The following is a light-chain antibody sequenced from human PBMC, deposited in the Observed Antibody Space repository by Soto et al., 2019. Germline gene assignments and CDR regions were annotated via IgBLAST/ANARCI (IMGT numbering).Light chain of an antibody. Sequence: DIQMTQSPSSVSASVGDRVTITCRASQDISSWLVWYQQKSGKAPQLLIYAASSLQSGVPSRFSGSGSGTDFTLTISSLQPEDFATYFWQQGDTFPLTFGGGTKVELK. CDR3: QQGDTFPLT. V-gene: IGKV1-12*01. CDR2: AAS. CDR1: QDISSW. J-gene: IGKJ4*01.